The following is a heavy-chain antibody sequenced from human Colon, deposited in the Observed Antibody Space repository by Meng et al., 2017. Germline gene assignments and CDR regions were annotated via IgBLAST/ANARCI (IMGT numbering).Heavy chain of an antibody. Sequence: VSVPSLVNPSQTSYITCTVSGGSISSGDYYWSWIRQPPGKCLEWIGYIYYSGRTYYNPSLKSRVTISVDTSKNQFSLKLSSVTAADTAVYYCARGYYDSSGYGYWYFDLWGRGTLVTVSS. CDR1: GGSISSGDYY. CDR2: IYYSGRT. J-gene: IGHJ2*01. D-gene: IGHD3-22*01. CDR3: ARGYYDSSGYGYWYFDL. V-gene: IGHV4-30-4*01.